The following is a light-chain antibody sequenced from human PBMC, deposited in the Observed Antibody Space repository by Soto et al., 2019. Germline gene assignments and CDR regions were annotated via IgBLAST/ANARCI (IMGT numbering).Light chain of an antibody. J-gene: IGKJ4*01. CDR2: DAS. CDR1: QSVSTY. CDR3: QQRSNWPQN. V-gene: IGKV3-11*01. Sequence: EIVLTQSPATLSLSPGERVTLSCRASQSVSTYLAWYQQKPGQAPRLLIYDASNRATGIPARFSGSGSGTDFTLTISSLEPEDFAVYYCQQRSNWPQNFGGGTKVEIK.